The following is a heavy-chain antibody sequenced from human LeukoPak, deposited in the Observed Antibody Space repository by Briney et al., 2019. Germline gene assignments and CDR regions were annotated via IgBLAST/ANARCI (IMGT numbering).Heavy chain of an antibody. D-gene: IGHD2-15*01. CDR2: INNDGSST. CDR3: VSSYCSGGSCYSASGY. V-gene: IGHV3-74*01. Sequence: PGGSLRLSCAASGFTFSSYWMHWVRQAPGKGLVWVSRINNDGSSTSYAASVKGRFTISRDNAKNTLYLQMNSLRAEDTAVYYCVSSYCSGGSCYSASGYWGQGTLVTVSS. CDR1: GFTFSSYW. J-gene: IGHJ4*02.